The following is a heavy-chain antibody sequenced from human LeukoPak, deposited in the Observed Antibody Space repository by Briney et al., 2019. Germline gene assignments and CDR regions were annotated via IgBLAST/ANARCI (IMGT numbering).Heavy chain of an antibody. D-gene: IGHD3-9*01. CDR2: INPNSGGT. CDR1: GYTFTGYY. V-gene: IGHV1-2*06. J-gene: IGHJ5*02. CDR3: ARDRALVRYFDWLQP. Sequence: RASVKVSCKASGYTFTGYYMHWVRQAPGQGLEWMGRINPNSGGTNYAQKFQGRVTMTRDTSISTAYMELSRLRSDDTAVYYCARDRALVRYFDWLQPWGQGTLVTVSS.